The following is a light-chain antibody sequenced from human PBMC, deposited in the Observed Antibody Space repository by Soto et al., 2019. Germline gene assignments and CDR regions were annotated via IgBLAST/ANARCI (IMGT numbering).Light chain of an antibody. V-gene: IGKV1-39*01. CDR3: QQSYSTPLT. Sequence: DIQLTQSPSSLSASVGDRVAITCRASQSISSYLNWYQQKPGKAPKLLIYGASNLHTGAPSRFSGSGSGTDFTLTIRSLQPEDFATYYCQQSYSTPLTFGGGTKVEI. CDR2: GAS. J-gene: IGKJ4*01. CDR1: QSISSY.